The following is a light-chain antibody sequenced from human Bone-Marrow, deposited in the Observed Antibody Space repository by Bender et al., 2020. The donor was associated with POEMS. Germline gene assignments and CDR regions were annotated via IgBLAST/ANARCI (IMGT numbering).Light chain of an antibody. J-gene: IGLJ2*01. V-gene: IGLV8-61*01. CDR3: FLYMRSGISI. Sequence: QTVVTQEPSFSVSPGGTVTLTCGLSSGSVSTDHYPSWYQQTPGQPPRTLIHSTNTRSSGVPDRFSGSILGNKAALTITGAQAEDESDYYCFLYMRSGISIFGGGTKLTVL. CDR2: STN. CDR1: SGSVSTDHY.